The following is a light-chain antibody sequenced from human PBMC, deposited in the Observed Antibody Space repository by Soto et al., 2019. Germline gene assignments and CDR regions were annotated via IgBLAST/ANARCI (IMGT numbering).Light chain of an antibody. CDR3: LQFAISPKT. Sequence: EIVLTQSPGTLSLSPGERATLSCRASKTVPSRYLAWYQQKAGKAPRLLVFDASTRATGIPDRFSGSGSGTDFTLTISRLEPEDFAVYYCLQFAISPKTFGQGTKVEIK. CDR1: KTVPSRY. V-gene: IGKV3-20*01. CDR2: DAS. J-gene: IGKJ1*01.